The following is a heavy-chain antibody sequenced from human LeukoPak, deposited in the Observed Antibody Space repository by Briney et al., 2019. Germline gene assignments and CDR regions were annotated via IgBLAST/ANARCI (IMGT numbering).Heavy chain of an antibody. D-gene: IGHD3-10*01. J-gene: IGHJ4*02. V-gene: IGHV4-39*01. Sequence: PSETLSLTCTVSGGSISSSSYYWGWIRRPPGKGLEWIGSIYYSGSTYYNPSLKSRVTISVDTSKNQFSLKLSSVTAADTAVYYCARLGVGGYYGSGSYFDYWGQGTLVTVSS. CDR1: GGSISSSSYY. CDR3: ARLGVGGYYGSGSYFDY. CDR2: IYYSGST.